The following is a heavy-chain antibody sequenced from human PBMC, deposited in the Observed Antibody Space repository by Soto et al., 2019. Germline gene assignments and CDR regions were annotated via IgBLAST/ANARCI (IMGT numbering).Heavy chain of an antibody. V-gene: IGHV1-3*01. CDR1: GYTFTAYA. D-gene: IGHD2-15*01. Sequence: GASVKVSCKASGYTFTAYALHWVRQAPGQRLEWMGWINAGNGDAKYSHKFQGRVTINRDESTSTAYMELSSLRSEDTAVYYCARCHCSGGSCYGVDYWGQGTLVTVSS. J-gene: IGHJ4*02. CDR3: ARCHCSGGSCYGVDY. CDR2: INAGNGDA.